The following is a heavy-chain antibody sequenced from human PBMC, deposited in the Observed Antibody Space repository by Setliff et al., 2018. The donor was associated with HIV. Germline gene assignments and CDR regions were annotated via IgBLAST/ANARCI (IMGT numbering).Heavy chain of an antibody. Sequence: KPSETLSLTCTVSGGSISSGSYYRSWIRQPAGKGLEWIGHIYTSGSTNYNPSLKSRVTISVDTSKNQFSLKLSSVTAADTAVYYCARGDLTDVGITMIVVVEYAFDIWGQGTMVTVSS. CDR1: GGSISSGSYY. D-gene: IGHD3-22*01. CDR2: IYTSGST. V-gene: IGHV4-61*09. CDR3: ARGDLTDVGITMIVVVEYAFDI. J-gene: IGHJ3*02.